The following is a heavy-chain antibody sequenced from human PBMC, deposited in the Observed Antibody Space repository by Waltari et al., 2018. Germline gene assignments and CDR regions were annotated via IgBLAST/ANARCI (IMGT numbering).Heavy chain of an antibody. D-gene: IGHD5-18*01. J-gene: IGHJ6*03. V-gene: IGHV3-30*18. CDR3: AKVSGYSYGYDYYYYMDV. Sequence: QVQLVESGGGVVQPGRSLRLSCAASGFTFSSYGMHWVRQAPGKGLEWGAVISDDGSNKYYADSVKGRFTISRDNSKNTLYLQMNSLRAEDTAVYYCAKVSGYSYGYDYYYYMDVWGKGTTVTISS. CDR2: ISDDGSNK. CDR1: GFTFSSYG.